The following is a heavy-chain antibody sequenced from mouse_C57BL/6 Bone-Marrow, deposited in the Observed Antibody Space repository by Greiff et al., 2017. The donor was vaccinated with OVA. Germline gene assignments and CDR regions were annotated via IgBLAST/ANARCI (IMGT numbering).Heavy chain of an antibody. V-gene: IGHV3-6*01. CDR2: ISYDGSN. D-gene: IGHD1-1*01. CDR1: GYSITSGYY. J-gene: IGHJ1*03. CDR3: EGLIYYYGSSYRWYFDV. Sequence: EVKLVESGPGLVKPSQSLSLTCSVTGYSITSGYYWNWIRQFPGNKLEWMGYISYDGSNNYNPSLKNRISITRDTSKNQFFLKLNSVTTEDTATYYCEGLIYYYGSSYRWYFDVWGTGTTVTVSS.